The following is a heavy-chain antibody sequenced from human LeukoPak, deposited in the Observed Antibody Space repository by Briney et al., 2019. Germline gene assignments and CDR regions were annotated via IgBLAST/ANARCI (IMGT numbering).Heavy chain of an antibody. D-gene: IGHD1-26*01. CDR1: GFTFSSYW. CDR2: IKQDGSEK. V-gene: IGHV3-7*01. J-gene: IGHJ5*02. CDR3: ARVSESGSYFFRYNWFDP. Sequence: PGGSLRLSCAASGFTFSSYWMSWVRQAPGKGLGWVANIKQDGSEKYYVDPVKGRFTTSRDNAKNSLYLQMNSLRAEDTAVYYCARVSESGSYFFRYNWFDPWGQGTLVTVSS.